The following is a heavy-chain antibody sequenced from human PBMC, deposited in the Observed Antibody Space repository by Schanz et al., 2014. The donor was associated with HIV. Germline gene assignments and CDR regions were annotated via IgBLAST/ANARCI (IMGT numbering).Heavy chain of an antibody. Sequence: VQLVESGGGLIQPGGSLRLSCAASGFSLSGYGMNWVRQAPGKGLEWVSSISSTTTFLHYSDSVKGRFTISRDNANNSLSLQMNSLRAEDTAVYYCAREWATVTTLGDWGQGTLVTVSS. CDR3: AREWATVTTLGD. CDR2: ISSTTTFL. J-gene: IGHJ4*02. V-gene: IGHV3-21*04. D-gene: IGHD4-17*01. CDR1: GFSLSGYG.